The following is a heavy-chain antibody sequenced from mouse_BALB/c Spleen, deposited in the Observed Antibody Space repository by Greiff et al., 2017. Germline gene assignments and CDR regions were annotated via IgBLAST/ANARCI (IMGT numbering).Heavy chain of an antibody. CDR3: TRWGGNYYAMDY. D-gene: IGHD2-1*01. Sequence: VQLQQPGAELVRPGASVKLSCKASGYTFTSYWINWVKQRPGQGLEWIGNIYPSDSYTNYNQKFKDKATLTVDKSSSTAYMQPSSPTSEDSAVYYCTRWGGNYYAMDYWGQGTSVTVSS. CDR1: GYTFTSYW. CDR2: IYPSDSYT. J-gene: IGHJ4*01. V-gene: IGHV1-69*02.